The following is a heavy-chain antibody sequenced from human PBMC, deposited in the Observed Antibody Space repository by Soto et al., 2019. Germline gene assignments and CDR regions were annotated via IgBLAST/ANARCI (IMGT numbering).Heavy chain of an antibody. CDR2: IYSGGST. CDR1: GFTVSSNY. V-gene: IGHV3-53*04. Sequence: GGSRRLSCAASGFTVSSNYMSWVRQAPGKGLEWVSVIYSGGSTYYADSVKGRFTISRHNSKNTLYLQMNSLRAEDTAVYYCARFLLGYNGSGSSNWGPGTLATVS. J-gene: IGHJ4*02. CDR3: ARFLLGYNGSGSSN. D-gene: IGHD3-10*01.